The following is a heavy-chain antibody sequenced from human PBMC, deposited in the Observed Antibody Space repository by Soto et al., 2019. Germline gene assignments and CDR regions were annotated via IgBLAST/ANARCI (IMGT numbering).Heavy chain of an antibody. J-gene: IGHJ6*02. V-gene: IGHV4-59*01. CDR3: ARDRVSRYFDWLPRSDYYGMDV. D-gene: IGHD3-9*01. Sequence: PSETLSLTCTVSGGSISSYYWSWIRQPPGKGLEWIGYIYYSGSTNYNPSLKSRVTISVDTSKNQFSLKLSSVTAADTAVYYCARDRVSRYFDWLPRSDYYGMDVWGQGTTVTVSS. CDR2: IYYSGST. CDR1: GGSISSYY.